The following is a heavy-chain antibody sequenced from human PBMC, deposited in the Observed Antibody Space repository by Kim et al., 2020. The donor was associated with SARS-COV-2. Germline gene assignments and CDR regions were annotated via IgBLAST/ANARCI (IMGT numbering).Heavy chain of an antibody. CDR2: ISSSGSTI. CDR1: GFTFSDYY. CDR3: ARAASVLRNYYGSGSYLDY. V-gene: IGHV3-11*04. D-gene: IGHD3-10*01. J-gene: IGHJ4*02. Sequence: GGSLRLSCAASGFTFSDYYMSWIRQAPGKGLEWVSYISSSGSTIYYADSVKGRFTISRDNAKNSLYLQMNSLRAEDTAVYYCARAASVLRNYYGSGSYLDYWGQGTLVTVSS.